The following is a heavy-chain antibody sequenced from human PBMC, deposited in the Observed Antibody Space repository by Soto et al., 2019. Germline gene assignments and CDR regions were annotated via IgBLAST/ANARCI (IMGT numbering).Heavy chain of an antibody. J-gene: IGHJ6*02. CDR1: GFSLSNARMG. CDR2: IFSNDEK. CDR3: ARAPQWPGGIGYDSYGMDV. Sequence: QVTLKESGPVLVKPTETLTLTCTVSGFSLSNARMGVSWIRQPPGKALEWLAHIFSNDEKSYSTSLKSRLTISKDTSKSQVVRTMTNLDPVDTATYDCARAPQWPGGIGYDSYGMDVWCQGTTVTVSS. D-gene: IGHD6-19*01. V-gene: IGHV2-26*01.